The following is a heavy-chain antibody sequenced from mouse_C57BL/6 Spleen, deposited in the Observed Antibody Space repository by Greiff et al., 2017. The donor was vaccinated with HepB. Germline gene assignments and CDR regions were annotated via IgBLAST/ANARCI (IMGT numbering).Heavy chain of an antibody. CDR1: GYTFTSYW. Sequence: QVHVKQSGAELAKPGASVKLSCKASGYTFTSYWMHWVKQRPGQGLEWIGYINPSSGYTKYNQKFKDKATLTADKSSSTAYMQLSSLTYEDSAVYYCARGYSNYGYFDVWGTGTTVTVSS. CDR2: INPSSGYT. D-gene: IGHD2-5*01. V-gene: IGHV1-7*01. J-gene: IGHJ1*03. CDR3: ARGYSNYGYFDV.